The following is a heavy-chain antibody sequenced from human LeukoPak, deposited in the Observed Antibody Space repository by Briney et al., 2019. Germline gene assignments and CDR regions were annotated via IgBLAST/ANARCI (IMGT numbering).Heavy chain of an antibody. CDR2: ISFDGSNK. CDR1: GFTFSSYG. Sequence: GGSLRHSCAASGFTFSSYGMHWVRQAPGKGLEWVAVISFDGSNKYYADSVKGRFTVSRDISKNTLYLQMNSLRAEDTAVYYCARDRSTVTTFEAFDIWGQGTMVTVSS. CDR3: ARDRSTVTTFEAFDI. D-gene: IGHD4-17*01. V-gene: IGHV3-30*03. J-gene: IGHJ3*02.